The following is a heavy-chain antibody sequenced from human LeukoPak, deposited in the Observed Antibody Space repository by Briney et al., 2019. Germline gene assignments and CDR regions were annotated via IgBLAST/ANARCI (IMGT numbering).Heavy chain of an antibody. D-gene: IGHD2-2*01. Sequence: SETLSLTCTVSGGSISSYYWSWIRQPAGKGLEWIGRIYTSGSTNYNPSLKSRVTMSVDTSKNQFSLKLSSVTAADTAVYYCARGYCSSTSCYPGWFDPWGQGTLVTVPS. CDR2: IYTSGST. J-gene: IGHJ5*02. CDR3: ARGYCSSTSCYPGWFDP. V-gene: IGHV4-4*07. CDR1: GGSISSYY.